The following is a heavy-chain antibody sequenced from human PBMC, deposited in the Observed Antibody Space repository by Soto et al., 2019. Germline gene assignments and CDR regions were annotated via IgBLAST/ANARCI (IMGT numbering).Heavy chain of an antibody. CDR3: ARRSIVPAAMPAYYYGMDV. CDR1: GFTFSSYS. Sequence: GGSLRLSCAASGFTFSSYSMNWVRQAPGKGLEWVSSISSSSSYIYYADSVKGRFTISRDNAKNSLYLQMNSLRAEDTAVYYCARRSIVPAAMPAYYYGMDVWGQGTTVTVSS. V-gene: IGHV3-21*01. D-gene: IGHD2-2*01. CDR2: ISSSSSYI. J-gene: IGHJ6*02.